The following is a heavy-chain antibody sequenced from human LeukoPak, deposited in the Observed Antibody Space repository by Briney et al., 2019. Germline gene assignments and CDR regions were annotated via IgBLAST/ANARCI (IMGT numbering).Heavy chain of an antibody. Sequence: GGSLRLSCAASGFTFDDSGMSWVRQAPGKGLEWVSGINWNGGSTGYADSVKGRFTISRDNAKNSLYLQMNGLRVEDTALYYCARNVTDCSSGSCYKMDYWGQGTLVTVSS. CDR3: ARNVTDCSSGSCYKMDY. CDR2: INWNGGST. J-gene: IGHJ4*02. V-gene: IGHV3-20*04. D-gene: IGHD2-15*01. CDR1: GFTFDDSG.